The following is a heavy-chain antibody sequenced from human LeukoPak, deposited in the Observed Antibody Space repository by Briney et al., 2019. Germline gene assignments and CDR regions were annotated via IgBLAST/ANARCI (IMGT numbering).Heavy chain of an antibody. J-gene: IGHJ4*02. CDR3: AKDLSLVIAAAGTWFY. D-gene: IGHD6-13*01. CDR2: ISGSGGST. V-gene: IGHV3-23*01. Sequence: PGGSLRLSCAASGFTFSSYAMSWVRQAPGKGLEWVSAISGSGGSTYYADSVKGRFTISRDNSKNTLYLQMNSLRAEDTAVYYCAKDLSLVIAAAGTWFYWGQGTPVTVSS. CDR1: GFTFSSYA.